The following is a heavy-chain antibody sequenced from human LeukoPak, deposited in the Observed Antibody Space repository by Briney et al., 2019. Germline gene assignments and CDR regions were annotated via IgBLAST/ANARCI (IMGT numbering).Heavy chain of an antibody. CDR2: IYSGGST. CDR3: AGEGSSWPRDFQH. CDR1: GSTVSSNY. V-gene: IGHV3-66*02. Sequence: GGSLRLSCAASGSTVSSNYMSWVRQAPGKGLEWVSVIYSGGSTYYADSVKGRFTISRDNSKNTLYLQMNSLRAEDTAVYYCAGEGSSWPRDFQHWGQGTLVTVSS. J-gene: IGHJ1*01. D-gene: IGHD6-13*01.